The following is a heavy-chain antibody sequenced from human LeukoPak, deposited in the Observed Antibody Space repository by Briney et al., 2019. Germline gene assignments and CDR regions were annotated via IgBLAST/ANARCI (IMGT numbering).Heavy chain of an antibody. J-gene: IGHJ4*02. CDR3: ARAETLAAIYFDF. D-gene: IGHD6-25*01. Sequence: PSETLSLTWSVAGASISPYYGGWIRQPQGKGLEWIGYIFYSGVTTYNPSLKSRASISLGSPKNQFFLRLTSVTAADTAMYYCARAETLAAIYFDFWGQGRLVTVSS. CDR2: IFYSGVT. CDR1: GASISPYY. V-gene: IGHV4-59*01.